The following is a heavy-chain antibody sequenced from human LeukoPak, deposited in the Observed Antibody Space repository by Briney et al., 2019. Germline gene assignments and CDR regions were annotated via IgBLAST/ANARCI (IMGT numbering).Heavy chain of an antibody. CDR1: GFTFRTYA. Sequence: GGSLRLSCAASGFTFRTYAMSWVRQAPGKGLEWVSAISGSGGSTYYADSVKGRFTISRDNSKNTLYLQMNSLRAEDTAVYYCAKCGRSSSWQLDYWGQGTLVTVSS. D-gene: IGHD6-13*01. CDR2: ISGSGGST. CDR3: AKCGRSSSWQLDY. V-gene: IGHV3-23*01. J-gene: IGHJ4*02.